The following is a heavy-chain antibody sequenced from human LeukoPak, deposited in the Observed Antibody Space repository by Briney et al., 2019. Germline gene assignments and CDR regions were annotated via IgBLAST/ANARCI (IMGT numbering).Heavy chain of an antibody. CDR3: ARIRAGYDFWSGYSPGAFDT. V-gene: IGHV2-70*20. D-gene: IGHD3-3*01. CDR1: GFSLPTSGRG. Sequence: SGPPLPHPTRLRTLPYTLSGFSLPTSGRGGTWVRQPQGKAWEWLVLIDWHDDKYYSTSLKTRLTISKDTSKNQVVLTITNMDPVDTATYYCARIRAGYDFWSGYSPGAFDTWGQGTMVTVSS. CDR2: IDWHDDK. J-gene: IGHJ3*02.